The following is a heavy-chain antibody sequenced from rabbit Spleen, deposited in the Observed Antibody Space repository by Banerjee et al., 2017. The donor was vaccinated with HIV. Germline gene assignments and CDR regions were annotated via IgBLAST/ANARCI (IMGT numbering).Heavy chain of an antibody. J-gene: IGHJ4*01. CDR1: GLEFSSSDW. CDR3: ARGDNDGARASKL. Sequence: QEQLVESGGDLVKPGASLTLTCTASGLEFSSSDWIYWVRQAPGKGLEWIACIYTYSGNTYYASWAKGRFTISKTSSTTVTLQMTSLTAADAATYFCARGDNDGARASKLWGPGTLVTVS. V-gene: IGHV1S45*01. CDR2: IYTYSGNT. D-gene: IGHD2-1*01.